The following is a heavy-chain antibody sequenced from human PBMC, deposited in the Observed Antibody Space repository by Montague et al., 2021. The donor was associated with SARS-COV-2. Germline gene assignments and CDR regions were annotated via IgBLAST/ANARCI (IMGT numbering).Heavy chain of an antibody. CDR2: IYNTGRI. D-gene: IGHD2-2*01. CDR1: GGSVTSGDYY. V-gene: IGHV4-61*08. J-gene: IGHJ3*02. Sequence: SETLSLTCTVSGGSVTSGDYYRTWIRQPPGKGLEWIGYIYNTGRINYNPSLKSRVTISMDTSKNQFSLKVDSVSAADTAVYYCATEMPAYDVFDIWGQGTMVTVSS. CDR3: ATEMPAYDVFDI.